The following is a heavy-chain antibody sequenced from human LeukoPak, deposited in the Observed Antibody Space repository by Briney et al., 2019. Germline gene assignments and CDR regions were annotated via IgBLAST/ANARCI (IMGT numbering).Heavy chain of an antibody. CDR1: GGSISSYY. V-gene: IGHV4-59*01. D-gene: IGHD3-3*01. J-gene: IGHJ5*02. Sequence: SETLSLTCTVSGGSISSYYWSWIRQPPGKGLEWIGYIYYSGSTNYNPSLKSRVTISVDTSKNQFSLKLSSVTAADTAVYYCAREGSYYDFWSGYYSNWFDPWGQGTLGTVSS. CDR2: IYYSGST. CDR3: AREGSYYDFWSGYYSNWFDP.